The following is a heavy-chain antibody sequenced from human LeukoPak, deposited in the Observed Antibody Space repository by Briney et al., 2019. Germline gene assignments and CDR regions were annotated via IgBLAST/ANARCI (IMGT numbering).Heavy chain of an antibody. CDR3: AKLLNYDILTGLYYFDY. Sequence: PGGSLRLSCAASGFTFSSYAMSWVRQAPGKGLEWVSAISGSGGSTYYADSVKGRFTISRDNSKNTLYLQMNSLRAEDTAVYYCAKLLNYDILTGLYYFDYWGQGTLVTVSS. J-gene: IGHJ4*02. V-gene: IGHV3-23*01. CDR1: GFTFSSYA. CDR2: ISGSGGST. D-gene: IGHD3-9*01.